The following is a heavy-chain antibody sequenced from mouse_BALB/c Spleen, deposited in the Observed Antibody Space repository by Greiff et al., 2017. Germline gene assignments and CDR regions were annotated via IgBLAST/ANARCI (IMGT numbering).Heavy chain of an antibody. CDR1: GYSITSDYA. V-gene: IGHV3-2*02. CDR2: ISYSGST. CDR3: ARWGNYGDYYAMDY. J-gene: IGHJ4*01. Sequence: EVKLVESGPGLVKPSQSLSLTCTVTGYSITSDYAWNWIRQFPGNKLEWMGYISYSGSTSYNPSLKSRISITRDTSKNQFFLQLNSVTTEDTATYYCARWGNYGDYYAMDYWGQGTSVTVSS. D-gene: IGHD2-1*01.